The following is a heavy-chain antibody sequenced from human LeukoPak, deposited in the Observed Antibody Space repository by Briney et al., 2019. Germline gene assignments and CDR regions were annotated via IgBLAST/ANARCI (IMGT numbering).Heavy chain of an antibody. CDR2: LNAGNGNT. Sequence: ASVKVSCKASGYTFTSYAMHWVRQAPGQRLEWMGWLNAGNGNTKYSQKFQGRVTITRDTSASTAYMELSSLRSEDTAVYYCARDSLWFGELLYYYYGMDVWGQGTTVTVSS. CDR1: GYTFTSYA. CDR3: ARDSLWFGELLYYYYGMDV. D-gene: IGHD3-10*01. J-gene: IGHJ6*02. V-gene: IGHV1-3*01.